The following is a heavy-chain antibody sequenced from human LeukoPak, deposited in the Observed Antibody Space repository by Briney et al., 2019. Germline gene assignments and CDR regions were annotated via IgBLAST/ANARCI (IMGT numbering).Heavy chain of an antibody. J-gene: IGHJ4*02. CDR1: GFTFGDYA. CDR2: IRSKAYGGTT. D-gene: IGHD2-15*01. CDR3: TREEDIVEVVAATFDY. V-gene: IGHV3-49*03. Sequence: QAGGSLRLSCTASGFTFGDYAMSWFRQAPGKGLEWVGFIRSKAYGGTTEYAASVKGRFTISRDDSKSIAYLQMNSLKTEDTAVYYCTREEDIVEVVAATFDYWGQGTLVTVSS.